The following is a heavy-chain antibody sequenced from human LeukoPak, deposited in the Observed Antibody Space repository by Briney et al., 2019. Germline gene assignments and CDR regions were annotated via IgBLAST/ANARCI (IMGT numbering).Heavy chain of an antibody. V-gene: IGHV4-4*07. D-gene: IGHD5-18*01. CDR3: ARGVTAMGPYYYYGMDV. Sequence: SETLSLTCTVSGGSISSYYWSWIRQLAGKGLEWIGRIYTSGSTNYNPSLKSRVTMSVDTSKNQFSLKLSSVTAADTAVYYCARGVTAMGPYYYYGMDVWGQGTTVTVSS. J-gene: IGHJ6*02. CDR1: GGSISSYY. CDR2: IYTSGST.